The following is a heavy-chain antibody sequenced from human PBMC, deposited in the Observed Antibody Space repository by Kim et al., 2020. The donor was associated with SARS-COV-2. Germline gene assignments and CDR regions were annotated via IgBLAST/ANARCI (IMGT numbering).Heavy chain of an antibody. V-gene: IGHV3-23*01. CDR1: GFTFSIYV. CDR2: IISSGSNS. Sequence: GGSLRLSCEASGFTFSIYVMSWVRQAPGKGLELVSSIISSGSNSYYANSVKGRFTMSRDNSKKAVYLQMDSLRAEDTAVYYCARRKVISYYYYYGM. J-gene: IGHJ6*01. CDR3: ARRKVISYYYYYGM. D-gene: IGHD3-16*02.